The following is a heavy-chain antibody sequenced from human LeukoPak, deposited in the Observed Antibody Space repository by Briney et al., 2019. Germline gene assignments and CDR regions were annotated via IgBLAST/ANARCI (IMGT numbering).Heavy chain of an antibody. CDR2: IRYDGSNK. J-gene: IGHJ4*02. Sequence: PGGSLRLSCAASGFTFSSYGMHWVRQAPGKGLEWVAFIRYDGSNKYYADSVKGRFTISRDNSKNTLYLQMNSLRAEDTAVYYCAKARMTTALWVDYWGQGTLVTVSS. CDR3: AKARMTTALWVDY. CDR1: GFTFSSYG. D-gene: IGHD4-17*01. V-gene: IGHV3-30*02.